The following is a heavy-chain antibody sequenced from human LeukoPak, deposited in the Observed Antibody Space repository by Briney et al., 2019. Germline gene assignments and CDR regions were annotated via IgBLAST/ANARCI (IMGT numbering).Heavy chain of an antibody. CDR1: GGTFSSYA. CDR2: IISIFGTA. D-gene: IGHD5-18*01. Sequence: SVKVSCKASGGTFSSYAISWVRQAPGQGLEWMGGIISIFGTANYAQKFQGRVTITADESTSTAYMELSSLRSEDTAVYYCARGDVDTAMVLEAYFDYWGQGTLVTVSS. V-gene: IGHV1-69*13. CDR3: ARGDVDTAMVLEAYFDY. J-gene: IGHJ4*02.